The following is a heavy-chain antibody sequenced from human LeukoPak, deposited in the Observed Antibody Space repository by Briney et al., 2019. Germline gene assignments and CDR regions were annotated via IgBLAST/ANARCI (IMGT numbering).Heavy chain of an antibody. D-gene: IGHD2-8*02. CDR3: ATYRQVLLPFES. CDR1: GFSFSSYA. J-gene: IGHJ4*02. V-gene: IGHV3-23*01. CDR2: ISGSGGST. Sequence: GGSLRLSCATSGFSFSSYAMSWVRQAPGKGLEWVSAISGSGGSTYYADSVKGRFTISRDNSKSTLSLQMNRLRAEDTAMYYCATYRQVLLPFESWGQGTLVTVSS.